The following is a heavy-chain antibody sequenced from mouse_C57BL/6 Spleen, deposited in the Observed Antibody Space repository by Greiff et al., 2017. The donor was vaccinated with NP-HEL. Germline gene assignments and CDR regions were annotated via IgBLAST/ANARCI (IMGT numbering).Heavy chain of an antibody. J-gene: IGHJ2*01. CDR3: ARENYYGSRSPYFDY. D-gene: IGHD1-1*01. Sequence: VQLQQSRPELVKPGASVKISCKASGYAFSSSWMNWVKQRPGKGLEWIGRIYPGDGDTNYNGKFKGKATLTADKSSSTAYMQLSSLTSEDSAVYFGARENYYGSRSPYFDYWGQGTTLTVSS. CDR2: IYPGDGDT. V-gene: IGHV1-82*01. CDR1: GYAFSSSW.